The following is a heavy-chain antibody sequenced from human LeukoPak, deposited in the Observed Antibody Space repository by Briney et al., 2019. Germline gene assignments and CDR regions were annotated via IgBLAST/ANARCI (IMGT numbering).Heavy chain of an antibody. J-gene: IGHJ4*02. V-gene: IGHV1-18*01. CDR1: GYTFTNYG. CDR2: ISAYNGDT. Sequence: ASVKVSCKASGYTFTNYGISWVRQAPGQGLEWMGWISAYNGDTNYAQKLQGRVTMTTDTSTSTAYMELRNLRSDDTAVYYCAVRNRSSWSPFDFWGQGTLVTVSS. D-gene: IGHD6-13*01. CDR3: AVRNRSSWSPFDF.